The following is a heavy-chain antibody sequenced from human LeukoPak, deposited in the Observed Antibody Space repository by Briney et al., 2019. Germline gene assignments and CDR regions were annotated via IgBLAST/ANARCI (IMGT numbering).Heavy chain of an antibody. J-gene: IGHJ4*02. CDR2: IYYSGST. V-gene: IGHV4-59*01. CDR3: ARLYYYDSRSYNHPYFDS. CDR1: GGSISSYY. Sequence: PSETLSLTCTVSGGSISSYYWSWIRQPPGKGLEWIGYIYYSGSTNYNPSLKSRVTISVDTSKNQFSLKLSSVTAADTAVYYCARLYYYDSRSYNHPYFDSWGQGSLVTVSS. D-gene: IGHD3-22*01.